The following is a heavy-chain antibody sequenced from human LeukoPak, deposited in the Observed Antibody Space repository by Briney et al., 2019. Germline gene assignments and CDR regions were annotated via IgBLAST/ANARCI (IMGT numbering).Heavy chain of an antibody. CDR1: GYSISSGYY. CDR2: IYRSGST. V-gene: IGHV4-38-2*01. CDR3: ASLYYDFWSGYSDYWYFDL. Sequence: SETLSLTCAVSGYSISSGYYWGWIRQPPGKGLEWIGSIYRSGSTYYNPSLKSRVTISVDTSKNQFSLKLSSVTAADTAVYYCASLYYDFWSGYSDYWYFDLWGRGTLVTVSS. D-gene: IGHD3-3*01. J-gene: IGHJ2*01.